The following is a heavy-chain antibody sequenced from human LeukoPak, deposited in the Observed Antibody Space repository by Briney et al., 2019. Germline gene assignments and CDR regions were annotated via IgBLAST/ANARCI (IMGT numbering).Heavy chain of an antibody. D-gene: IGHD6-19*01. J-gene: IGHJ4*02. CDR3: AKDLSRPVAGTAEGENYFDY. CDR2: ISGSGGST. V-gene: IGHV3-23*01. Sequence: PGGSLRLSCAASGFTFSSYAMSWVRQAPGKGLEWVSAISGSGGSTYYADSVKGRFTISRDNSKNTLYLQMNSLRAEDTAVYYCAKDLSRPVAGTAEGENYFDYWGQGTLVTVSS. CDR1: GFTFSSYA.